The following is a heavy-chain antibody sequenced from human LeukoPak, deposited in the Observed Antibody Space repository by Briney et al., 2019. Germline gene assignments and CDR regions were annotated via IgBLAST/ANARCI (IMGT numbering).Heavy chain of an antibody. CDR1: GFTFGSCW. CDR2: IKEDGSEK. J-gene: IGHJ4*02. CDR3: ARDTGDGALDF. D-gene: IGHD4/OR15-4a*01. V-gene: IGHV3-7*01. Sequence: GGSLRLSCAASGFTFGSCWMSWVRRAPGKGLEWVANIKEDGSEKCYVDSVKGRFTISRDNAKNSLYLQMNSLRAEDTAVYFCARDTGDGALDFWGQGTLVTVSS.